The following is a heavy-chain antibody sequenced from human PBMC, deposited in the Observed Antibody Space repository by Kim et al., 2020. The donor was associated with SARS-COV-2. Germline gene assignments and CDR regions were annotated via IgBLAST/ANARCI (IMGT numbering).Heavy chain of an antibody. V-gene: IGHV4-31*02. Sequence: YNPSLKSRGTISVDTSKNQFSLKLSSVTAADTAVYYCAGGVYAIRGWFDPWGQGTLVTVSS. CDR3: AGGVYAIRGWFDP. J-gene: IGHJ5*02. D-gene: IGHD2-8*01.